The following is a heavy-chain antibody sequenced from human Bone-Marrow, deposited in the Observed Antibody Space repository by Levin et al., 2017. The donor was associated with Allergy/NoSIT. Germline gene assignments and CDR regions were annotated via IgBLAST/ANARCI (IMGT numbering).Heavy chain of an antibody. CDR2: IWYDGSNK. CDR1: GFTFSSYG. J-gene: IGHJ4*02. V-gene: IGHV3-33*01. D-gene: IGHD3-10*01. CDR3: ARDPDNAANGSADY. Sequence: GESLKISCAASGFTFSSYGMHWVRQAPGKGLEWVAVIWYDGSNKYYADSVKGRFTISRDNSKNTLYLQMNSLRAEDTAVYYCARDPDNAANGSADYWGQGTLVTVSS.